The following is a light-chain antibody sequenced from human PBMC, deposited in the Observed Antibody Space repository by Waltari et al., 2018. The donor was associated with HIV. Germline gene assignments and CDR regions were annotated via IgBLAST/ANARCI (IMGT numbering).Light chain of an antibody. V-gene: IGKV1-39*01. CDR2: AAS. CDR3: QQSYSTLLLT. Sequence: SPSSLSASVGDRVTITCRASQSISSYLNWYQQKPGKAPKLLIYAASSLQSGVPSRFSGSGSGTDFTLTISSLQPEDFATYYCQQSYSTLLLTFGGGTKVEIK. J-gene: IGKJ4*01. CDR1: QSISSY.